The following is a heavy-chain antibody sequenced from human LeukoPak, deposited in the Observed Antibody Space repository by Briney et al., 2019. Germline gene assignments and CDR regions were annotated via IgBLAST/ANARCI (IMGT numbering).Heavy chain of an antibody. CDR1: GYTFTSYD. CDR3: AREVRGVDWYYGMDV. CDR2: MNPNSGNT. Sequence: ASVKVSCKASGYTFTSYDINWVRQATGQGLEWMGWMNPNSGNTGYAQKFQGRVTMTRNTAISTAYMELSSLRSEDTAVYYCAREVRGVDWYYGMDVWGQGTTVTVSS. V-gene: IGHV1-8*01. D-gene: IGHD3-10*01. J-gene: IGHJ6*02.